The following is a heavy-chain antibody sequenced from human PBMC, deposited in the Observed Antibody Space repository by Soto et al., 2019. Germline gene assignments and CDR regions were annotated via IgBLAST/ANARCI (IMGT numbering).Heavy chain of an antibody. CDR2: IYHSGST. D-gene: IGHD6-13*01. CDR1: SGSISSSNW. J-gene: IGHJ4*02. Sequence: QVQLQESGPGLVKPSGTLSLTCAVSSGSISSSNWWSWVRQPPGKGLEWIGEIYHSGSTNYNPSLKRRVTISVDQSKNQYSLKRSSVTAADTAVYYCAIVGYSSSGCDYWGQGTLVTVSS. CDR3: AIVGYSSSGCDY. V-gene: IGHV4-4*02.